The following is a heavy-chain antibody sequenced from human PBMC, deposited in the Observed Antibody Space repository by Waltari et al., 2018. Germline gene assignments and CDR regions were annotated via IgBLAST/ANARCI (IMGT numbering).Heavy chain of an antibody. Sequence: QITLKESGPPLVKPTQTLTLTCTFSGFSLRPSGVSEGWFRQPPGKALEWLALIYWDDDKRYRPSLRDRLTITKDTSKNQVVLTMTNMDPVDTATYYCAHSGHFWSGFYVDYYFDYWGQGTLVNVSS. V-gene: IGHV2-5*02. CDR2: IYWDDDK. CDR1: GFSLRPSGVS. D-gene: IGHD3-3*02. CDR3: AHSGHFWSGFYVDYYFDY. J-gene: IGHJ4*02.